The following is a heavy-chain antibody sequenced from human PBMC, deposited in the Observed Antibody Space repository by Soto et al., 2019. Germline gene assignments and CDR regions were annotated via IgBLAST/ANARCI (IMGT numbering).Heavy chain of an antibody. V-gene: IGHV1-18*01. Sequence: ASVKVSCKVSGYTFTSYGISWVRQAPGQGLEWMGWISAYNGNTNYAQKLQGRVTMTTDTSTSTAYMELRSLRSDDTAVYYCAREGVAAAGSYDAFDIWGQGTMVTVSS. CDR1: GYTFTSYG. CDR2: ISAYNGNT. CDR3: AREGVAAAGSYDAFDI. J-gene: IGHJ3*02. D-gene: IGHD6-13*01.